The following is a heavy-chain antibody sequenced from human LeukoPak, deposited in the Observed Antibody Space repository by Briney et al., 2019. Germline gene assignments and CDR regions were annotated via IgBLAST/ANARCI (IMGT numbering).Heavy chain of an antibody. D-gene: IGHD6-19*01. CDR3: AMEEEQWLVTDY. Sequence: GASVKVSCKASGGTFSSYAISWVRQAPGQGLEWMGRIIPIFGTANYAQKFQGRVTITTDESTSTAYMELSSLRSEDTAVYYYAMEEEQWLVTDYWGQGTLVTVSS. J-gene: IGHJ4*02. V-gene: IGHV1-69*05. CDR1: GGTFSSYA. CDR2: IIPIFGTA.